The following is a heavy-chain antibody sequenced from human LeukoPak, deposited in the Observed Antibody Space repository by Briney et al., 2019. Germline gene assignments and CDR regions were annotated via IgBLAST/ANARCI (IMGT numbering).Heavy chain of an antibody. V-gene: IGHV3-21*01. D-gene: IGHD6-13*01. Sequence: KGGGSLRLSCAASGFTFSSYSMNWVRQAPGKGLEWVSSISSSSSYIYYADSVKGRFTISRDNAKNSLYLQMNSLRAEDTAVYYCAREQQLVPFYWGQGTLVTVSS. CDR2: ISSSSSYI. CDR1: GFTFSSYS. J-gene: IGHJ4*02. CDR3: AREQQLVPFY.